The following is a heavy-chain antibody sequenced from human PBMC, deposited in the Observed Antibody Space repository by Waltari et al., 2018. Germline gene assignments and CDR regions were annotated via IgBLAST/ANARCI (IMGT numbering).Heavy chain of an antibody. V-gene: IGHV3-66*01. CDR3: ATEGYVTGWSINH. CDR2: IYSGGYT. CDR1: GFTVSNNY. D-gene: IGHD6-19*01. J-gene: IGHJ5*02. Sequence: EVQLAESGGGLVQPGGSLRISCAASGFTVSNNYMSWVRQAPGRVLEGVSLIYSGGYTQYADSEKCRFTISRDNSKNTLYLQMNSLKTEDTAVYYCATEGYVTGWSINHWGQGTLVTVSS.